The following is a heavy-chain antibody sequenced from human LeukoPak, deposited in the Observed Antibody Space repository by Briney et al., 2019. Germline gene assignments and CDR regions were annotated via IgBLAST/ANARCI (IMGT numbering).Heavy chain of an antibody. J-gene: IGHJ4*02. CDR1: GYTFTSYG. CDR2: ISAYNGNT. V-gene: IGHV1-18*01. CDR3: ARDPLYSSSWPFDY. Sequence: ASVKVSCKASGYTFTSYGISWARQAPGQGLEWMGWISAYNGNTNYAQKLQGRVTMTTDTSTSTAYMELRSLRSDDTAVYYCARDPLYSSSWPFDYWGQGTLVTVSS. D-gene: IGHD6-13*01.